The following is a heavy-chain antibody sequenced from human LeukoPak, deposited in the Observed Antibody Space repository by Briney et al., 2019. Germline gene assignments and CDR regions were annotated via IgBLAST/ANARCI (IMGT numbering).Heavy chain of an antibody. CDR1: GFPFSDHY. CDR3: AGPYDYGDLSY. J-gene: IGHJ4*02. D-gene: IGHD4-17*01. V-gene: IGHV3-11*01. CDR2: IDYDGTGM. Sequence: PGGSLRLSCAASGFPFSDHYMIWIRQAPGKGLEWVSYIDYDGTGMSYADSVKGRFTIFRDNAKKTLYLEMRSLTVEDSAVYYCAGPYDYGDLSYWGQGSLVSVSS.